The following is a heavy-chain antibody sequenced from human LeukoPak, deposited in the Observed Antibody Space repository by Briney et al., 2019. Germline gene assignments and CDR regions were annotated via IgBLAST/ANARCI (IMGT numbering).Heavy chain of an antibody. V-gene: IGHV1-69*01. CDR1: GGTFSSDA. CDR2: IIPIFGTA. J-gene: IGHJ4*02. CDR3: ARAQTDYGDPFDY. D-gene: IGHD4-17*01. Sequence: ASVKISCKASGGTFSSDAISCVRQAPGQGLEWMGRIIPIFGTANYAQKFQGRVTITADESTSTAYMELSSLRSEDTAVYYCARAQTDYGDPFDYRGQGTLVTVSS.